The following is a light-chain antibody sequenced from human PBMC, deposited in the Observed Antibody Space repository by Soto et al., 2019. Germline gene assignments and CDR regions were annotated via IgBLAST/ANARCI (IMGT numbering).Light chain of an antibody. J-gene: IGKJ1*01. CDR3: QQYDKWPRT. Sequence: VMTQSPATLSVSPGERAALSCRASQSVSTNLAWYQQKPGQPPRLLIYFASTRANAVPARFTAGGSGTEFTLTISSLQSDDLAVYYCQQYDKWPRTFGQGTKVEIK. CDR1: QSVSTN. CDR2: FAS. V-gene: IGKV3-15*01.